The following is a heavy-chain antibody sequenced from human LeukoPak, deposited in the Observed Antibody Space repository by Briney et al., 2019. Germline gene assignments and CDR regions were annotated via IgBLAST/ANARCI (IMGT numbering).Heavy chain of an antibody. J-gene: IGHJ4*02. CDR2: ISWNSGSI. CDR1: GFTFYDYA. CDR3: AKVGGSGWYGNFDY. Sequence: GGSLRLSCAASGFTFYDYAMHWVRHAPGKGLEWVSGISWNSGSIVYADSVKGRFTISRDNAKNSLYLQMNSLRAEDTALYYCAKVGGSGWYGNFDYWGQGTMVTVSS. D-gene: IGHD6-19*01. V-gene: IGHV3-9*01.